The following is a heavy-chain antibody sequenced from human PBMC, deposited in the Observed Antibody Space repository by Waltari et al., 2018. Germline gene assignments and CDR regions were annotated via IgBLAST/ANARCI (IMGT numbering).Heavy chain of an antibody. CDR2: INDGGSRT. D-gene: IGHD3-9*01. CDR3: GRESTTDWYVDH. CDR1: GFTFSRHL. Sequence: EVQMVESGGGLVQPGGSLRLSCAASGFTFSRHLMHWVRQGPGRGMVWVARINDGGSRTAYADSVKGRVTISRDNAKNILYLEMSSLTAEDTAVYYCGRESTTDWYVDHWGQGTLVTVSS. J-gene: IGHJ4*02. V-gene: IGHV3-74*01.